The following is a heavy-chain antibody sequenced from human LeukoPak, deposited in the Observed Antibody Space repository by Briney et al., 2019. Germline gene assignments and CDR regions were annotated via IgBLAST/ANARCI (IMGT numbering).Heavy chain of an antibody. J-gene: IGHJ4*02. V-gene: IGHV1-18*01. CDR2: ISAYNGNT. CDR1: GCTFTSYG. Sequence: ASVKVSCKASGCTFTSYGISWVRQAPRQGLEWMGWISAYNGNTNYAQKLQGRVTMTTDTSTSTAYMELRSLRSDDTAVYYCARDSDYYDSSGYYYWGQGTLVTVSS. CDR3: ARDSDYYDSSGYYY. D-gene: IGHD3-22*01.